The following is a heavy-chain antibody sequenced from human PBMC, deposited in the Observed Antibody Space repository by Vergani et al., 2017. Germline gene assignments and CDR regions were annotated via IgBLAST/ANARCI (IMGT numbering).Heavy chain of an antibody. Sequence: VSCKASGYTLTELSMHWVRQAPGKGLEWMGGFDPEDGETIYAQKFQGRVTMTEDTSTDTAYMELSSLRSEDTAVYYCATAPPGSAWGFDPWGQGTLVTVSS. D-gene: IGHD3-10*01. V-gene: IGHV1-24*01. CDR1: GYTLTELS. J-gene: IGHJ5*02. CDR2: FDPEDGET. CDR3: ATAPPGSAWGFDP.